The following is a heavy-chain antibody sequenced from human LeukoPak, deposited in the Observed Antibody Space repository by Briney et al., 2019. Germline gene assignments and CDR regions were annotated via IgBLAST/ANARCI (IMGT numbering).Heavy chain of an antibody. J-gene: IGHJ4*02. CDR1: GYSFTNYW. D-gene: IGHD3-10*01. CDR3: ARGSGAFSFFDY. V-gene: IGHV5-51*01. Sequence: GESLKISCKGSGYSFTNYWIGWVRQMPGKGLEWMGIIYPSDSDIRYSPSFQGQVTISGDKSTTTAYLHWSSLEASDTAMYYCARGSGAFSFFDYWGQGTLVTVSS. CDR2: IYPSDSDI.